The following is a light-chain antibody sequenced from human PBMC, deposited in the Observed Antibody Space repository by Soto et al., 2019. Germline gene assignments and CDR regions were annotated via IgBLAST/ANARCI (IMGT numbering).Light chain of an antibody. CDR3: QQYGSSPDT. V-gene: IGKV3-20*01. CDR2: DAS. J-gene: IGKJ2*01. CDR1: QSVGRNY. Sequence: EIVLTQSPGTLSLSPGESATLSCRASQSVGRNYLAWFQHKPDQAPRLLIYDASNRATGVPDRFSGSGSGTDFTLSVTRLEPEDFAVYYCQQYGSSPDTFGQGTKLEIK.